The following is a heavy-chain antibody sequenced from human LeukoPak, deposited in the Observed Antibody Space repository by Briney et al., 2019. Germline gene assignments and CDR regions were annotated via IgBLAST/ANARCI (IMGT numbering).Heavy chain of an antibody. CDR1: GYSFSDYH. Sequence: GASVKVSCKVSGYSFSDYHIHWVRQAPGQGLEWMGWIYPKSGGTYYAQKFQGRVSLTSDTSINTVYMELNSLTSDDTAVYFCARENWIWDFWGQGTLVTVSS. V-gene: IGHV1-2*02. CDR2: IYPKSGGT. CDR3: ARENWIWDF. J-gene: IGHJ1*01. D-gene: IGHD1-1*01.